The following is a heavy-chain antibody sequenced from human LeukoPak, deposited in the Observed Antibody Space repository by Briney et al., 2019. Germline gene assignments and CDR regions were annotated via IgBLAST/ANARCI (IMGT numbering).Heavy chain of an antibody. CDR1: GFTFSSYA. J-gene: IGHJ1*01. CDR2: IGGNGGST. CDR3: AKVQECSTSCIYFQH. D-gene: IGHD2-2*01. V-gene: IGHV3-23*01. Sequence: GGSLRLSCAASGFTFSSYAMSWVRQAPGKGLEWVSTIGGNGGSTYYADSVKGRFTISRDNSKNTLYLQMNSLRAEDTAVYYCAKVQECSTSCIYFQHWGQGTLVTVSS.